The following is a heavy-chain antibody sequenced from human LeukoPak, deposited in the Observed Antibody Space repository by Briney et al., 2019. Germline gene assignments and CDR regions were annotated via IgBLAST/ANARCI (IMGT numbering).Heavy chain of an antibody. Sequence: GGSLRLSCTASGFTFGDYAMSWFRQAPGKGLEWVSAISGSGGSTYYADSVKGRFTISRDNSKNTLYLQMNSLRAEDTAVYYCAKDVEMATTFDYWGQGTLVTVSS. V-gene: IGHV3-23*01. CDR1: GFTFGDYA. CDR3: AKDVEMATTFDY. D-gene: IGHD5-24*01. CDR2: ISGSGGST. J-gene: IGHJ4*02.